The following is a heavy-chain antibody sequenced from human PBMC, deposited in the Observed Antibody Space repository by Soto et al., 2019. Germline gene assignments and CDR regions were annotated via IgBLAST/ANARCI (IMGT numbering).Heavy chain of an antibody. CDR3: AREGNHGDYYNWFDP. V-gene: IGHV4-59*01. J-gene: IGHJ5*02. D-gene: IGHD4-17*01. Sequence: KTSETLSLTCTVSGGSISSYYWSWIRQPPGKGLEWIGYIYYSGSTSYNPSLKSRVTISVDTSKNQFSLKLSSVTAADTAVYYCAREGNHGDYYNWFDPWGQGTLVTAPQ. CDR1: GGSISSYY. CDR2: IYYSGST.